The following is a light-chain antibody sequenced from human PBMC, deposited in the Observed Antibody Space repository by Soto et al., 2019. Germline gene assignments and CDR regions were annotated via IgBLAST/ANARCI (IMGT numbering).Light chain of an antibody. V-gene: IGKV1-5*01. CDR1: QSISIW. CDR3: QQYNSYPRT. Sequence: DIQMTQSPTTLSASVGDRVTITCRASQSISIWLAWYQQKPGKAPKLLIYDASRVESGVPSRFSGSGSGTEFTLTISSLQPDDFATYYCQQYNSYPRTFGQGTKLEIK. CDR2: DAS. J-gene: IGKJ2*02.